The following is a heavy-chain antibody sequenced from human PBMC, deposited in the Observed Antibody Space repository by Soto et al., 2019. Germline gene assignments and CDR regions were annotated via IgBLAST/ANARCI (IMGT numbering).Heavy chain of an antibody. Sequence: SGGSLRLSCAASGFTFSSYAMSWVRQAPGKGLEWVSAISGSGGSTYYADSVKGRFTISRDNSKNTLYLQMNSLRAEDTAVYYCAKASYDISFFDPWGQGTLVTVSS. CDR2: ISGSGGST. CDR3: AKASYDISFFDP. D-gene: IGHD3-9*01. V-gene: IGHV3-23*01. CDR1: GFTFSSYA. J-gene: IGHJ5*02.